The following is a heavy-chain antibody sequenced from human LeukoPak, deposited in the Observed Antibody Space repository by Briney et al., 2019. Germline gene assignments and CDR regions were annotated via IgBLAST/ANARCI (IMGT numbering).Heavy chain of an antibody. CDR1: GFTFTEAW. Sequence: GGSLRLSCVASGFTFTEAWMSWVRQAPGKGLEWIGRIKSKSEGATRDFAAPVKGRVTMSRDEAKNTVYLHMDSLKIEDTAMYYCAAGTGNSDFDYWGQGTLVTVSS. CDR2: IKSKSEGATR. V-gene: IGHV3-15*01. CDR3: AAGTGNSDFDY. J-gene: IGHJ4*02. D-gene: IGHD1-1*01.